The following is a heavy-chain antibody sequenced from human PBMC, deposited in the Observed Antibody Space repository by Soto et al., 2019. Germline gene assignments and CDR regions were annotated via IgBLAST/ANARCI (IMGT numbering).Heavy chain of an antibody. CDR2: IYYIGST. J-gene: IGHJ5*02. D-gene: IGHD2-15*01. Sequence: SETLSLTCSVSGGSISSYYWSWIRQPPGKGLEWIGYIYYIGSTNYNPSLKSRVTISLETSKNQFSLRLTSVTAADTAVYYCARSGYCSGGRCYWDNWFDPWGQGNLVTVSS. CDR1: GGSISSYY. CDR3: ARSGYCSGGRCYWDNWFDP. V-gene: IGHV4-59*08.